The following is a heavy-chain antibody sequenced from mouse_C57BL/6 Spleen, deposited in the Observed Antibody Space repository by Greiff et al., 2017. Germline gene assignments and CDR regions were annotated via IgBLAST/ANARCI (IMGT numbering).Heavy chain of an antibody. CDR2: IRLKSDNYAT. Sequence: EVKVEESGGGLVQPGGSMKLSCVASGFTFSNYWMNWVRQSPEKGLEWVAQIRLKSDNYATHYAESVNGRFTISRDDSKSSVYLQMNNLRAEDTGIYYCTEGTWFAYWGQGTLVTVSA. CDR3: TEGTWFAY. J-gene: IGHJ3*01. V-gene: IGHV6-3*01. CDR1: GFTFSNYW.